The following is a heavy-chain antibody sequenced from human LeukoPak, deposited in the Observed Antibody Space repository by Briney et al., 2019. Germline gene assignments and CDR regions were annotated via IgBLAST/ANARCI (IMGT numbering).Heavy chain of an antibody. CDR3: TREERGYIPAF. D-gene: IGHD3-16*02. J-gene: IGHJ4*02. Sequence: PGGSLRLSCVVSGISLSNYAMTWVRQTPGKGLEWVAFVSYDGSWDSHSDSVKGRFTISRDDSKNTLYLQMTRLRAEDTAVYYCTREERGYIPAFWGQGTLVTVSS. V-gene: IGHV3-30*01. CDR1: GISLSNYA. CDR2: VSYDGSWD.